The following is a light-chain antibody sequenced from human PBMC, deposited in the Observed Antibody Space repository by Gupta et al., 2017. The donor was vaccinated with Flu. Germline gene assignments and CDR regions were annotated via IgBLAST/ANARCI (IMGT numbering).Light chain of an antibody. CDR1: NSDIGSYNY. CDR3: SSCTSSTTVV. V-gene: IGLV2-14*01. J-gene: IGLJ2*01. CDR2: GVP. Sequence: QSALTQPASVSGSPGQSITISCTGTNSDIGSYNYVSWYQQHTGKAPKLLIYGVPNRPSGVSTRFSGSKSGDTASLTISGLQAEDEADYYCSSCTSSTTVVFGGGTKLTVL.